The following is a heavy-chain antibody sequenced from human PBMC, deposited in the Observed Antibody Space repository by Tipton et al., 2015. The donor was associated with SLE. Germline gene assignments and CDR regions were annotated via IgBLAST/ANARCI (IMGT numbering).Heavy chain of an antibody. CDR3: ARLRSDWQMTDYYFDY. CDR2: IYFSGTS. D-gene: IGHD6-19*01. CDR1: GGSISSSSYS. V-gene: IGHV4-39*07. J-gene: IGHJ4*02. Sequence: TLSLTCTVSGGSISSSSYSWGWIRQPPGKGLEWIGTIYFSGTSYYNPSLQSRVIISVDTSKNQFSLKLSSVTAADTAFYYCARLRSDWQMTDYYFDYWGQGPLVTVSS.